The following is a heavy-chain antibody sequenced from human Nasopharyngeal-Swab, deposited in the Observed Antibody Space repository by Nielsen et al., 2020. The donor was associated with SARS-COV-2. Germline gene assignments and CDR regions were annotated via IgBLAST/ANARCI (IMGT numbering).Heavy chain of an antibody. CDR1: GFTFGDYA. CDR2: IRSKAYGGTT. V-gene: IGHV3-49*04. Sequence: GESLKISCTASGFTFGDYAMSWGRQAPGKGLEWVGFIRSKAYGGTTEYAASVKGRFTISRDDSKSIAYLQMNSLKTEDTAVYYCTRERGYSYGRYYFDYWGQGTLVTVSS. CDR3: TRERGYSYGRYYFDY. D-gene: IGHD5-18*01. J-gene: IGHJ4*02.